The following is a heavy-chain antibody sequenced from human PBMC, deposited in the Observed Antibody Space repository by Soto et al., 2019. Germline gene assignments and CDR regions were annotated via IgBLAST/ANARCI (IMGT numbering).Heavy chain of an antibody. CDR1: GFTFDDYA. D-gene: IGHD2-21*02. CDR3: AKDRGGGNSAGVDY. J-gene: IGHJ4*02. Sequence: LRLSCAASGFTFDDYAMHWVRQAPGKGLEWVSGISWNSGSIGYADSVKGRFTISRDNAKNSLYLQMNSLRAEDTALYYCAKDRGGGNSAGVDYWGQGTLVTVSS. V-gene: IGHV3-9*01. CDR2: ISWNSGSI.